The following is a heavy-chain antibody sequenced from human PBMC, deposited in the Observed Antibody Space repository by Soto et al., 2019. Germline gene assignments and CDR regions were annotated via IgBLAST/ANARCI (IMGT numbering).Heavy chain of an antibody. Sequence: GGSLRLSCAASGFTFSSYAMSWVRQAPGKGLEWVSAISGSGGSTYYADSVKGRFTISRDNSKNTLYLQMNSLRAEDTAVYYCAKGGLAAPIRYYYYGMDVWGQGTTVTVSS. CDR3: AKGGLAAPIRYYYYGMDV. CDR2: ISGSGGST. D-gene: IGHD6-25*01. CDR1: GFTFSSYA. V-gene: IGHV3-23*01. J-gene: IGHJ6*02.